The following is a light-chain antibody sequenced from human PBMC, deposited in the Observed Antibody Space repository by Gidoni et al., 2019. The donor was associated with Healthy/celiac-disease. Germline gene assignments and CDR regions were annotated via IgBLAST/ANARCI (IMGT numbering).Light chain of an antibody. Sequence: DIQITQSPSTLSASVGDRVTITCRASQSISSWLAWYQQKPGKAPKLLIYDASSLESGVPSRFSGSGSGTEFTLTISSLQPDDFATYYCQQYNSYSPRFGGGTKVEIK. CDR3: QQYNSYSPR. CDR2: DAS. J-gene: IGKJ4*01. CDR1: QSISSW. V-gene: IGKV1-5*01.